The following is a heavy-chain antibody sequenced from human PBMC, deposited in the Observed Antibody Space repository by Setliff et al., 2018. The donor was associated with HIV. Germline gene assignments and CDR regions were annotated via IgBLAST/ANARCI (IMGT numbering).Heavy chain of an antibody. Sequence: GESLKISCKGSGYSFTSYWIGWVRQMAGKGLEWMGIIYPGDSEIRYSPSFQGQVTISVDKSISTAYLQWSSLKASDTAMYYCARERGDCSSNTCYGTGYWGQGTLVTVSS. V-gene: IGHV5-51*01. CDR1: GYSFTSYW. D-gene: IGHD2-2*01. J-gene: IGHJ4*02. CDR3: ARERGDCSSNTCYGTGY. CDR2: IYPGDSEI.